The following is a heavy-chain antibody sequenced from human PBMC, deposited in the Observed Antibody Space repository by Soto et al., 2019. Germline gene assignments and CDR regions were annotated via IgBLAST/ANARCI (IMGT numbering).Heavy chain of an antibody. D-gene: IGHD3-3*01. V-gene: IGHV1-8*02. J-gene: IGHJ3*02. CDR1: GYTFTSYA. CDR2: MNANNGNT. Sequence: ASVKVSCKASGYTFTSYAMHWVRQAPGQRLEWMGWMNANNGNTRYSQKFQGRVTMTRNTSISTAYMELSSLRSEDTAVYYCARGTADDFWSGYPGAFDIWGQGTMVTVSS. CDR3: ARGTADDFWSGYPGAFDI.